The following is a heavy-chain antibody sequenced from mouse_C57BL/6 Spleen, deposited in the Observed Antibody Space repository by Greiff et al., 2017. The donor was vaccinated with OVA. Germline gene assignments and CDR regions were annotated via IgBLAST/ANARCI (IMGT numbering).Heavy chain of an antibody. D-gene: IGHD1-1*02. V-gene: IGHV1-26*01. Sequence: VQLQQSGPELVKPGASVKISCKASGYTFTDYYMNWVKQSHGKSLEWIGDINPNNGGTSYNQKFKGKATLTVDKSSSTAYMELRSLTSEDSAVYYCARRVDYWGQGTLVTVSA. CDR1: GYTFTDYY. CDR2: INPNNGGT. CDR3: ARRVDY. J-gene: IGHJ3*01.